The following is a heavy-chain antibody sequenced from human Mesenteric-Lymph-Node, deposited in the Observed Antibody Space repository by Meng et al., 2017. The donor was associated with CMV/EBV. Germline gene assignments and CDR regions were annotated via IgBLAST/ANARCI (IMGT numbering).Heavy chain of an antibody. CDR1: GFTFSSYS. D-gene: IGHD3-10*01. V-gene: IGHV3-48*04. CDR2: ISSSSSTI. Sequence: GESLKISCAASGFTFSSYSMNWVRQAPGKGLEWVSYISSSSSTIYYADSVKGRFTISRDNAKNTLYLQMNSLRAEDTAMYYCARETHYYGSGSYFMGDAFDIWGQGTMVTVSS. J-gene: IGHJ3*02. CDR3: ARETHYYGSGSYFMGDAFDI.